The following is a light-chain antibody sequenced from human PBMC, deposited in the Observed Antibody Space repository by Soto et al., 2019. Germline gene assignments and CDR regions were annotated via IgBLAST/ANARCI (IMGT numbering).Light chain of an antibody. V-gene: IGLV2-18*02. CDR3: SSYTSSSILYV. J-gene: IGLJ1*01. CDR2: EVS. Sequence: QSALTQPPSVSGSPGQSVTISCTGTSTDFVSYNRVSWYQQPPGTAPKLIIYEVSNRPSGVSNRFSGSKSGNTASLTISGLQAEDEADYYCSSYTSSSILYVFGTGTKVTVL. CDR1: STDFVSYNR.